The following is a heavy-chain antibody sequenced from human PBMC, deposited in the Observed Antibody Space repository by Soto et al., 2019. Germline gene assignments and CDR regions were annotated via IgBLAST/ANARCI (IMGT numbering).Heavy chain of an antibody. CDR3: EKENTTGAHYALDY. V-gene: IGHV3-23*01. CDR2: ITGSSDYT. D-gene: IGHD2-8*02. Sequence: GGSLRLSCEASGFIFSSYAMNWVRQAPGKGLQWVSSITGSSDYTSYIASVKGRFTISRDNSKNTLYLQMNSLRAEDTAVYFCEKENTTGAHYALDYWSQGTLVTVSS. J-gene: IGHJ4*02. CDR1: GFIFSSYA.